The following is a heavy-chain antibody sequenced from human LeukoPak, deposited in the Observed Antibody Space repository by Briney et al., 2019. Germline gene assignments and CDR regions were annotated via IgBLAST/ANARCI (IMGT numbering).Heavy chain of an antibody. J-gene: IGHJ4*02. Sequence: GASVKVSCKASGYTFTSYDINWVRQATGQGLEWMGWMNPNSGNTGYAQKFQGRVTITRNTSISTAYMELSSLRSEDTAVYYCARGNQYCSSTSCSFFDYWGQGTLVTVSS. D-gene: IGHD2-2*01. CDR1: GYTFTSYD. V-gene: IGHV1-8*03. CDR2: MNPNSGNT. CDR3: ARGNQYCSSTSCSFFDY.